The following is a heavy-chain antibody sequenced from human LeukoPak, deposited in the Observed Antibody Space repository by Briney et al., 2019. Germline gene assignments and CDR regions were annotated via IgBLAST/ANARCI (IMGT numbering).Heavy chain of an antibody. D-gene: IGHD4-17*01. CDR3: ARRYGYFDY. Sequence: GGSLKLPCAASGFTFGDYAMSWVRQAPGKGLEWVSAISGSDGRTYYADSVKGRFTISRDNSKNTLYVQMKSLRAEDTAVYYCARRYGYFDYWGQGTLVTVSS. J-gene: IGHJ4*02. CDR1: GFTFGDYA. V-gene: IGHV3-23*01. CDR2: ISGSDGRT.